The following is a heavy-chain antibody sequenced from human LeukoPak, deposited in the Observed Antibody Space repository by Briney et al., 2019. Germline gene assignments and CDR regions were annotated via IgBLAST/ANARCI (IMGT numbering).Heavy chain of an antibody. D-gene: IGHD3/OR15-3a*01. CDR2: IYTSGST. J-gene: IGHJ6*03. Sequence: SQTLSLTCTVSGGSISSGHYFWTWIRQPAGKGLEWIGRIYTSGSTNYNPSLKSRVTISLDTSKNQFSLNLNSVTAADTAMYYCARDMDFYMDVWGKGSTVTVSS. CDR3: ARDMDFYMDV. V-gene: IGHV4-61*02. CDR1: GGSISSGHYF.